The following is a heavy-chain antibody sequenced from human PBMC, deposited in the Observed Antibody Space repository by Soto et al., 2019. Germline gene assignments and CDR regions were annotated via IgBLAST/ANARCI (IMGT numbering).Heavy chain of an antibody. CDR3: ARDRVGPEIAATRAFDI. CDR1: GYTFTSYY. D-gene: IGHD2-15*01. J-gene: IGHJ3*02. Sequence: ASVKVSCKASGYTFTSYYMHWVRQAPGQGLEWMGIINPSGGSTSYAQKFQGRVTMTRDTSTSTVYMELSSLRSEDTAVYYCARDRVGPEIAATRAFDIWGQGTMVT. CDR2: INPSGGST. V-gene: IGHV1-46*01.